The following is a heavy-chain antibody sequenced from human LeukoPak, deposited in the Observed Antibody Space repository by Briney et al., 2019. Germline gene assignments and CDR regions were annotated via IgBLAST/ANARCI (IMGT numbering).Heavy chain of an antibody. J-gene: IGHJ4*02. Sequence: PSETLSLTCTVSGGSISSSSYYWGWIRQPPGKGLEWIGSIYYSGSTNYNPSLKSRVTISVDTSKNQFSLKLSSVTAADTAVYYCARAEGPGYCSSTSCPYYFDYWGQGTLVTVSS. V-gene: IGHV4-39*07. CDR3: ARAEGPGYCSSTSCPYYFDY. CDR1: GGSISSSSYY. D-gene: IGHD2-2*01. CDR2: IYYSGST.